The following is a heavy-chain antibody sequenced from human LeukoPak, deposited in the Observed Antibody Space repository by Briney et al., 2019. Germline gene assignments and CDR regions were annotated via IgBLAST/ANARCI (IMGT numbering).Heavy chain of an antibody. CDR2: INPNSGGT. V-gene: IGHV1-2*02. CDR3: ARCPGGYNWFDP. Sequence: ASVKVSCKASGYTFTGYCIHWVRQAPGQGLEWMGWINPNSGGTNYAQKFQGRVTLTRDTSISTAYMDLSSLISDDTAVYYCARCPGGYNWFDPWGQGTLVTVSS. CDR1: GYTFTGYC. J-gene: IGHJ5*02. D-gene: IGHD3-10*01.